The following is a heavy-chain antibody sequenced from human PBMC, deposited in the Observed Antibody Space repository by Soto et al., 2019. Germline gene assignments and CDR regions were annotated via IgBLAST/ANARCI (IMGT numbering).Heavy chain of an antibody. CDR2: ISGSGGST. J-gene: IGHJ5*02. D-gene: IGHD4-17*01. V-gene: IGHV3-23*01. Sequence: EVQLLESGGGLVQPGGSLRLSCAASGFTFSSYAMSWVRQAPGKGLEWVSAISGSGGSTYYADSVKGRFTISRDNSKNTLYLQMNSLRAEDTAVYYCAKGGYGDYSGPSGWFDPWGQGTLVTVSS. CDR1: GFTFSSYA. CDR3: AKGGYGDYSGPSGWFDP.